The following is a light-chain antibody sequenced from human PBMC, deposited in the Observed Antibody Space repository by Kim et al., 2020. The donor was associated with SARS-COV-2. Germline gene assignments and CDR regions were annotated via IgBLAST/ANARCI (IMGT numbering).Light chain of an antibody. CDR2: DVT. Sequence: QSALTQPRSVSGSPGQSVTISCTGTSSDLGGYIYVSWYQQHPGKAPQLMIYDVTKRPSGVPDRFSGSKSGNTASLTISGLQAEDEADYYCCSYVGNYSPWVFGGGTQLTVL. CDR3: CSYVGNYSPWV. J-gene: IGLJ3*02. CDR1: SSDLGGYIY. V-gene: IGLV2-11*01.